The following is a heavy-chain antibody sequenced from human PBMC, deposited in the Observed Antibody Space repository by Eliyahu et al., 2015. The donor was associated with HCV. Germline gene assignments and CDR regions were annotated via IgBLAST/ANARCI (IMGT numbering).Heavy chain of an antibody. J-gene: IGHJ5*02. V-gene: IGHV1-18*01. CDR3: ARDPDYDYVWGSYREPSWFDP. CDR1: GYTFTSYG. Sequence: QVQLVQSGAEVKKPGASVKVSCKASGYTFTSYGISWVRQAPGQGLEWMGWISAYNGNTNYAQKLQGRVTMTTDTSTSTAYMELRSLRSDDTAVYYCARDPDYDYVWGSYREPSWFDPWGQGTLVTVSS. D-gene: IGHD3-16*02. CDR2: ISAYNGNT.